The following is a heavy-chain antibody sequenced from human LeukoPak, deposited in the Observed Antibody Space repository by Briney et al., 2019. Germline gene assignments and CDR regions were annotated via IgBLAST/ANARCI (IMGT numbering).Heavy chain of an antibody. V-gene: IGHV1-69*01. CDR2: IIPIFGTA. Sequence: SVKVSCKASGGTFSSYAISWVRQAPGQGLEWMVGIIPIFGTANYAQKFQGRVTITADESTSTAYMELSSLRSEDTAVYYCARGAPVDIVATITLPYYYGMDVWGKGTTVTVSS. CDR1: GGTFSSYA. D-gene: IGHD5-12*01. J-gene: IGHJ6*04. CDR3: ARGAPVDIVATITLPYYYGMDV.